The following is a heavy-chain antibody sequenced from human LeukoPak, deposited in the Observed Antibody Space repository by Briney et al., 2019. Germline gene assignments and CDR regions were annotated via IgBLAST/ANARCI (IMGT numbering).Heavy chain of an antibody. D-gene: IGHD3-9*01. Sequence: MSSETLCLTCAVYGGSFSGYYWSWIRQPPGKGLEWIGEIKHSGSTNYNPSLKSRVTISVDTSKNQFSLKLSSVTAADTAVYYCARHVRLRYFDWLLPDPLQFDYWGQGTLVTVSS. J-gene: IGHJ4*02. CDR2: IKHSGST. CDR3: ARHVRLRYFDWLLPDPLQFDY. CDR1: GGSFSGYY. V-gene: IGHV4-34*01.